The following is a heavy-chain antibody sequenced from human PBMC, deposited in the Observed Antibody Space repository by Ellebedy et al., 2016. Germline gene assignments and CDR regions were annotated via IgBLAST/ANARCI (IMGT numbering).Heavy chain of an antibody. J-gene: IGHJ6*03. CDR1: GFTFSSYG. Sequence: GGSLRLSXAASGFTFSSYGMHWVRQAPGKGLEWVAVISYDGSNKYYADSVKGRFTISRDNSKNTLYLQMNSLRAEDTAVYYCASFCSSTSCNYYYYYYMDVWGKGTTVTVSS. CDR3: ASFCSSTSCNYYYYYYMDV. D-gene: IGHD2-2*01. V-gene: IGHV3-30*03. CDR2: ISYDGSNK.